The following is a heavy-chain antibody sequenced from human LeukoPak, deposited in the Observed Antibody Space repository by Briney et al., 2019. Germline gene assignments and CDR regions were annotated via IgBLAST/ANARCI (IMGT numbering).Heavy chain of an antibody. CDR1: GFTFNDYA. J-gene: IGHJ6*02. CDR2: VSGSGDNT. Sequence: GASLRLSCAASGFTFNDYAMTWVRQAPGKGLEWVSVVSGSGDNTNYADSVKGRFTISRDDAKNSLYLQMNSLRAEDTAVYYCARDSKYWTPLYYYYGMDVWGQGTTVTVSS. D-gene: IGHD3/OR15-3a*01. V-gene: IGHV3-11*05. CDR3: ARDSKYWTPLYYYYGMDV.